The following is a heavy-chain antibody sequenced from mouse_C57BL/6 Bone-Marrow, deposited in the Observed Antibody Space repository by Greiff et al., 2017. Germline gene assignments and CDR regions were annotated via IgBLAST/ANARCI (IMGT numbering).Heavy chain of an antibody. V-gene: IGHV1-72*01. CDR1: GYTFTSYW. CDR3: ARSHWGLRRRYYFDY. D-gene: IGHD2-4*01. J-gene: IGHJ2*01. Sequence: QVQLQQPGAELVKPGASVKLSCKASGYTFTSYWMHWVKQRPGRGLEWIGRIDPNSGGTKYNEKFKSKATLTVYKPSSTAYMQLSSLTSEDSAVYYCARSHWGLRRRYYFDYWGQGTTLTVSS. CDR2: IDPNSGGT.